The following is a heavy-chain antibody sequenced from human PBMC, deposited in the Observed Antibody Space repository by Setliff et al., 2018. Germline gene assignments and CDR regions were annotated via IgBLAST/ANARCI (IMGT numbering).Heavy chain of an antibody. CDR1: GFSISSGYY. J-gene: IGHJ5*02. V-gene: IGHV4-38-2*01. D-gene: IGHD3-22*01. CDR2: IHHRGKA. CDR3: ARAHTWSLPNDNSGYPGWFDP. Sequence: SETLSLTCAVSGFSISSGYYWGWIRQPPGKGLEWTVNIHHRGKAYYNPSLKSRVTMSVDTSKNHVSLKLSSVTAADTAVYYCARAHTWSLPNDNSGYPGWFDPWGQGTLVTVS.